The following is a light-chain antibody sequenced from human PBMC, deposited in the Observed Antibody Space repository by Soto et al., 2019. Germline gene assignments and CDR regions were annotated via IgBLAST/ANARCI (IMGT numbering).Light chain of an antibody. CDR1: SSNFGAGYD. V-gene: IGLV1-40*01. CDR3: QSSDSSLSGYV. Sequence: SVLTQPPSVSGAPGQRVTISCTGGSSNFGAGYDVHWYQQLPGTAPKLLIYGNSNRPSGVPDRFSGSKSGTSASLAITGLQAEDEADYYCQSSDSSLSGYVFGTGTKVTVL. CDR2: GNS. J-gene: IGLJ1*01.